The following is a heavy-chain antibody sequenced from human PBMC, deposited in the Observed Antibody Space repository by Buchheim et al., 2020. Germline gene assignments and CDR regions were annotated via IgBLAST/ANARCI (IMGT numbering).Heavy chain of an antibody. V-gene: IGHV3-74*03. Sequence: EVQLVESGGGLVQPGGSLRLSCAASGFSFSNSWMHWVRQAPGKGLVWVSHINSDGSTTTYADSVKGRFTISRDHAQNTVYLQMNSLRVEDTAVYYCARDRSYAMDVWGQGTT. CDR2: INSDGSTT. CDR1: GFSFSNSW. J-gene: IGHJ6*02. CDR3: ARDRSYAMDV.